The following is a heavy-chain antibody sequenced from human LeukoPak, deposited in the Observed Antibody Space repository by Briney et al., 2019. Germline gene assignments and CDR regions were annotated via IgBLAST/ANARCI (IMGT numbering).Heavy chain of an antibody. CDR2: IYYSGST. D-gene: IGHD2-2*01. Sequence: SETLSLICTVSGGSISSSSYYWGWIRLPPGKGLEWIGSIYYSGSTYYNPSLKSRVTISVDTSKNQFSLKLSSVTAADTAVYYCARQLGYCSSTSCYADKVDYWGQGTLVTVSS. J-gene: IGHJ4*02. CDR1: GGSISSSSYY. CDR3: ARQLGYCSSTSCYADKVDY. V-gene: IGHV4-39*01.